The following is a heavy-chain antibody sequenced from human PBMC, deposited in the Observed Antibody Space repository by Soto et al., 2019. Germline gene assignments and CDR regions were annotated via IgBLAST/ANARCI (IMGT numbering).Heavy chain of an antibody. D-gene: IGHD2-15*01. J-gene: IGHJ5*02. CDR2: ISAYNGST. CDR3: ARANLGYCSGGSCYFNWFDP. CDR1: GYTFTSYG. V-gene: IGHV1-18*04. Sequence: ASVKVSCKASGYTFTSYGISWVRQAPGQGLEWMGWISAYNGSTNYAQKLQGRVTMTTDTSTSTAYMELRSLRSDDTAVYYCARANLGYCSGGSCYFNWFDPWGRGTLVTVSS.